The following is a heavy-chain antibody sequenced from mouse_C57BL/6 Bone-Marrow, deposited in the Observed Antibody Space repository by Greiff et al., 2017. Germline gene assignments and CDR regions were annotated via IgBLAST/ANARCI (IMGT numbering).Heavy chain of an antibody. J-gene: IGHJ4*01. CDR1: GYTFTSYW. V-gene: IGHV1-62-3*01. D-gene: IGHD2-1*01. Sequence: QVQLQQPGAELVKPGASVKLSCKASGYTFTSYWMHWVKQRPGRGLEWIGRIDPNSGGTKYNEKFKSKATLTVDKPSSTAYMQLSILTSDDSAVYYCTRKIHYCNPYYYDMDYWGQGTSVTVSS. CDR2: IDPNSGGT. CDR3: TRKIHYCNPYYYDMDY.